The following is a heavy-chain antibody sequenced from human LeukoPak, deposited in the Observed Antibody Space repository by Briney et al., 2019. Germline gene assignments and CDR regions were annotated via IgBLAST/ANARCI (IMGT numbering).Heavy chain of an antibody. CDR3: ARLPEDSSGYYYEYFQY. CDR1: GYTFTSYG. J-gene: IGHJ1*01. V-gene: IGHV1-18*01. D-gene: IGHD3-22*01. CDR2: ISAYNGNT. Sequence: ASVKVSCKASGYTFTSYGISWVRQAPGQGLEWMGWISAYNGNTNYAQKLQGRVTMTTDTSTSTAYMELSSLRSEDTAGYYCARLPEDSSGYYYEYFQYWGQGTLVTVSS.